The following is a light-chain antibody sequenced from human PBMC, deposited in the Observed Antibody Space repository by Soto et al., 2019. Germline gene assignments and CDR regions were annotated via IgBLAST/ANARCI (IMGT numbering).Light chain of an antibody. CDR3: QQYGSSPPRT. Sequence: EIVLTQSPDALSLSPGERATLSCRASQSVSNDFLAWYQQKPGQAPRLLIYGASTRATDVPDRFSGSGSGADFTLTISRLEPEDFAVYYCQQYGSSPPRTFGQGTKVDIK. CDR2: GAS. CDR1: QSVSNDF. J-gene: IGKJ1*01. V-gene: IGKV3-20*01.